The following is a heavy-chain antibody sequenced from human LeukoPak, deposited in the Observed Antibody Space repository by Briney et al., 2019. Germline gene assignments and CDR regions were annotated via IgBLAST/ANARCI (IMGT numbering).Heavy chain of an antibody. CDR2: INHSGST. Sequence: PSETLSLTCAVYGGSFSGYYWSWIRQPPGKGLEWIGEINHSGSTNYNPSLKSRVTISVDTSKNQFSLQLSSVTAADTAVYYCARIAVALGRNNTPQGFDYWGQGTLVTVSS. D-gene: IGHD6-19*01. CDR3: ARIAVALGRNNTPQGFDY. J-gene: IGHJ4*02. CDR1: GGSFSGYY. V-gene: IGHV4-34*01.